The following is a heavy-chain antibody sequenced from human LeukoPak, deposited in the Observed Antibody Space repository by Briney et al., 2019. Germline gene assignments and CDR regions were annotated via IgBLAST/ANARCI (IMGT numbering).Heavy chain of an antibody. V-gene: IGHV3-23*01. CDR3: ANHPETYSSRWFDS. Sequence: PGGSLRLSCAASGFTFSNYAMSWVRQAPGKGLEWVSSLSDNGGSPYYADSVKGRFTISRDNSKNTLHLHLNSLRVEDTAVYYCANHPETYSSRWFDSWGQGTLVTVSS. CDR2: LSDNGGSP. J-gene: IGHJ5*01. CDR1: GFTFSNYA. D-gene: IGHD2-21*01.